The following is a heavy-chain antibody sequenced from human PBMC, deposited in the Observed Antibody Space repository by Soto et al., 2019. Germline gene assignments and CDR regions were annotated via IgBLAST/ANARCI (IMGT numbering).Heavy chain of an antibody. CDR3: ARAALEFGELFPHMDV. CDR2: ISSSSSYI. CDR1: GFTFSSYS. V-gene: IGHV3-21*01. D-gene: IGHD3-10*01. Sequence: GGSLRLSCAASGFTFSSYSMNWVRQAPGKGLEWVSSISSSSSYIYYADSVKGRFTISRDNAKNSLYLQMNSLRAEDTAVYYCARAALEFGELFPHMDVWGKGTTVTVSS. J-gene: IGHJ6*03.